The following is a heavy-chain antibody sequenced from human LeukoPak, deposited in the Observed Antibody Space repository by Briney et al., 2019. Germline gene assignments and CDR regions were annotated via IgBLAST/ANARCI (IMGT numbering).Heavy chain of an antibody. D-gene: IGHD3-22*01. CDR3: ARNYYDSSGYYQYYFDY. CDR2: INWNGGST. CDR1: GFTFDDYG. J-gene: IGHJ4*02. Sequence: GGSLRLSCAASGFTFDDYGMSWVRQAPGKGLEWVSGINWNGGSTGYAGSVKGRFTISRDNAKNSLYLQMNSLRAEDTALYYCARNYYDSSGYYQYYFDYWGQGTLVTVSS. V-gene: IGHV3-20*04.